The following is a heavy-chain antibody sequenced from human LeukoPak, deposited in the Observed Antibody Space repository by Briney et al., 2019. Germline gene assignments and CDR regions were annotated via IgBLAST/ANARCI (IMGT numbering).Heavy chain of an antibody. CDR3: ARDLLRVGLRFFWDY. Sequence: SETLSLTCTVSGGPISSGNYYWSWIRQPAGKGLEWIGHIYTSGSTNYNPSLKSRVTISVDTSKNQFSLNLRSMTAADTAVYYCARDLLRVGLRFFWDYWGQGTLVTVSS. V-gene: IGHV4-61*09. CDR2: IYTSGST. J-gene: IGHJ4*02. CDR1: GGPISSGNYY. D-gene: IGHD3-3*01.